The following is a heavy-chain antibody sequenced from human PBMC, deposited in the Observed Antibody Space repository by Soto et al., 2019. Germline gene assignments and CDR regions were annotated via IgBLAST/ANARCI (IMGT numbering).Heavy chain of an antibody. V-gene: IGHV4-4*07. CDR3: ARGPRFSDWRAT. CDR1: GGAISTYY. D-gene: IGHD3-9*01. Sequence: SSKNLSITCTVYGGAISTYYWTWVRQTAGKGLEWIGRIYSSGSTKYNPALQSRVTMSLDTSNNQFSLRLTSVTAADTAVYYCARGPRFSDWRATWRQGTLVT. J-gene: IGHJ5*02. CDR2: IYSSGST.